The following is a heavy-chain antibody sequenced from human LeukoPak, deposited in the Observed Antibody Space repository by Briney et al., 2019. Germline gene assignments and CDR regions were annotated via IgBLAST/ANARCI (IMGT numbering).Heavy chain of an antibody. D-gene: IGHD6-13*01. CDR1: GFTFSSYG. CDR3: AKKGIAAALKDY. V-gene: IGHV3-30*02. J-gene: IGHJ4*02. Sequence: GGSLRLSCAASGFTFSSYGMHWVRQAPGKGLEWVAFIRYDGSNKYYADSVKGRFTISRDNSKNTLYLQMNSLRAEDTAVYYCAKKGIAAALKDYWGQGTLVTVSS. CDR2: IRYDGSNK.